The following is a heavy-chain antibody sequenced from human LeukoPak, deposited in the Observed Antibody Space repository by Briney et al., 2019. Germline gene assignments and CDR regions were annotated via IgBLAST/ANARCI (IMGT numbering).Heavy chain of an antibody. Sequence: SETLSLTCTVSGGSISSGDYYWSWIRQPPGKGLEWIGYIYYSGSTYYNPSLKSRVTISVDTSKNQFSLKLSSVTAADTAVYYCARAHYPYDSSGYYSQPPLDYGGQGPLVTVSS. V-gene: IGHV4-30-4*08. CDR1: GGSISSGDYY. CDR3: ARAHYPYDSSGYYSQPPLDY. D-gene: IGHD3-22*01. J-gene: IGHJ4*02. CDR2: IYYSGST.